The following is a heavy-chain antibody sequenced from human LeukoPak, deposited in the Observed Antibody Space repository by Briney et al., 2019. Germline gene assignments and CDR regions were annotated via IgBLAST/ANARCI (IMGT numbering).Heavy chain of an antibody. CDR2: IYSGGTT. Sequence: GGSLRLSCAASGFIVSSNYMSWVRQAPGKGLEWVSVIYSGGTTYYADSVKGRFTISRDSSKNTLYLQMNSLRAEDTAVYYCARYHSGWYYSDYWGQGTLVPVFS. J-gene: IGHJ4*02. CDR1: GFIVSSNY. D-gene: IGHD6-19*01. CDR3: ARYHSGWYYSDY. V-gene: IGHV3-53*01.